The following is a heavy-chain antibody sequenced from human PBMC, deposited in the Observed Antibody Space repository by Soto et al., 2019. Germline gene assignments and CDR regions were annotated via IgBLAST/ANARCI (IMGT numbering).Heavy chain of an antibody. CDR1: GDTLSRHY. Sequence: SETLSLTCNVSGDTLSRHYWSWIRQSPGKGLEWLGYFFHTGTARYNPSLRSRVTMSVDTSKNQFSLTLTSVIPADTAVYFCARNYGGNSLFFDLWGRGTLVTVSS. CDR2: FFHTGTA. J-gene: IGHJ2*01. CDR3: ARNYGGNSLFFDL. V-gene: IGHV4-59*11. D-gene: IGHD1-7*01.